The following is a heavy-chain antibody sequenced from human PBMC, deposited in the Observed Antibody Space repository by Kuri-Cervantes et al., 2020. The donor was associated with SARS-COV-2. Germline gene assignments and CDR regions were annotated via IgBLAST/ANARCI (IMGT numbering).Heavy chain of an antibody. J-gene: IGHJ6*02. Sequence: ASVKVSCKASGYTFTSYGISWVRQAPGQGLEWMGWINPNSGGTNYAQKFQGRVTMTRDTSISTAYMELSRLRSDDTAVYYCAREGDYSYYHGMDVWGQGTTVTVSS. V-gene: IGHV1-2*02. CDR2: INPNSGGT. CDR3: AREGDYSYYHGMDV. CDR1: GYTFTSYG.